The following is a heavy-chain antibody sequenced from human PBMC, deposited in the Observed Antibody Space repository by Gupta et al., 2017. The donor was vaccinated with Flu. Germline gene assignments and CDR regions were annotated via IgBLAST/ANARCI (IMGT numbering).Heavy chain of an antibody. CDR2: IRGKVNDYAT. Sequence: GSLKLSCAASGFTFSGSAMHWVRQASGKGLEWVGRIRGKVNDYATAYAASVKGRFTISRDDSKNRVYLQMNSLKTEDTDVYYCSRQIAALDYYYYYGMDVWGQGNTVTVSS. CDR1: GFTFSGSA. J-gene: IGHJ6*02. D-gene: IGHD6-13*01. CDR3: SRQIAALDYYYYYGMDV. V-gene: IGHV3-73*01.